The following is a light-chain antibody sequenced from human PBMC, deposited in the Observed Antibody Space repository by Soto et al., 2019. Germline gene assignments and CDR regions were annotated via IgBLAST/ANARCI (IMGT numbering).Light chain of an antibody. CDR1: QSISSW. J-gene: IGKJ1*01. CDR3: QQYDSYLWT. Sequence: DIQMTQPPSTLSASVGXRVTITCRASQSISSWLAWYQQKPGKAPKLLMYKASDLESGVPSRFSVSGSGTELTLTISSLQPADFATYYCQQYDSYLWTVAQGTKVDIK. CDR2: KAS. V-gene: IGKV1-5*03.